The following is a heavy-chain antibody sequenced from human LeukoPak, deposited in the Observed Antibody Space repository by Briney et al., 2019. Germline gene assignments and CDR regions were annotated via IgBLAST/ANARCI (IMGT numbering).Heavy chain of an antibody. D-gene: IGHD3-22*01. Sequence: GGSLRLSCAASGFTFSSYGMHWVRQAPGKGLEWVAVISYDGSNKYYADSVKGRFTISRDNSKNTLYLQMNSLRAEDTAVYYCAKAHSITMITDYWGQGALVTVSS. CDR1: GFTFSSYG. CDR3: AKAHSITMITDY. J-gene: IGHJ4*02. CDR2: ISYDGSNK. V-gene: IGHV3-30*18.